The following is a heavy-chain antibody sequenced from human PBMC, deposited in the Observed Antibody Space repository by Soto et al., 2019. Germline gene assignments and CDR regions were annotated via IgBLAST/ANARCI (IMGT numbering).Heavy chain of an antibody. CDR3: EKGPIGDYGGAFDL. CDR1: VFLCSKYA. V-gene: IGHV3-23*01. CDR2: IRGGGDGA. J-gene: IGHJ3*01. D-gene: IGHD4-17*01. Sequence: FMTLACAASVFLCSKYAMACVRQAPRRVLEWVSAIRGGGDGAHYADSVRGRFTISRDNPKNTLYLQMNSLRAEDTAVYCCEKGPIGDYGGAFDLWGQGIVVTVS.